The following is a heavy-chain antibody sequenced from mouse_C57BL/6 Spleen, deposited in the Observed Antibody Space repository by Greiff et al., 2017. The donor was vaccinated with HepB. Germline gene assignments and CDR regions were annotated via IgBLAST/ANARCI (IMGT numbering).Heavy chain of an antibody. J-gene: IGHJ1*03. Sequence: VQLKQSGPGLVKPSQSLSLTCSVTGYSITSGYYWNWIRQFPGNKLEWMGYISYDGSNNYNPSLKNRISITRDTSKNQFFLKLNSVTTEDTATYYCASLYGSSYWYFDVWGTGTTVTVSS. CDR1: GYSITSGYY. CDR3: ASLYGSSYWYFDV. D-gene: IGHD1-1*01. V-gene: IGHV3-6*01. CDR2: ISYDGSN.